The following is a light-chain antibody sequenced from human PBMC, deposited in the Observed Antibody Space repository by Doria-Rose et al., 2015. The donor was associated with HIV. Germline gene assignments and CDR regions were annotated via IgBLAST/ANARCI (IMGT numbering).Light chain of an antibody. V-gene: IGKV3-20*01. CDR2: DGS. Sequence: TQSPGTLSLSPGERATLSCRASQSFSSTYLAWYQQKPCQALSLLIYDGSTRATGIPDRFSASGSATDFTLTINRLEPEDFAPYYCHQYGTSWTFGQGTKVEI. CDR3: HQYGTSWT. CDR1: QSFSSTY. J-gene: IGKJ1*01.